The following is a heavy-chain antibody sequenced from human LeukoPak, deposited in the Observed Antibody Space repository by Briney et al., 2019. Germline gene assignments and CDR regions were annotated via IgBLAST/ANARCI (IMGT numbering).Heavy chain of an antibody. D-gene: IGHD6-19*01. CDR3: ARTGYSSGWYLRWFDP. CDR1: GCTFTSYA. Sequence: ASVKVSCKASGCTFTSYAMHWVRQAPGQRLEWMGWINAGNGNTKYSQKFQGRVTITRDTSASTAYMELSSLRSEDTAVYYCARTGYSSGWYLRWFDPWGQGTLVTVSS. CDR2: INAGNGNT. V-gene: IGHV1-3*01. J-gene: IGHJ5*02.